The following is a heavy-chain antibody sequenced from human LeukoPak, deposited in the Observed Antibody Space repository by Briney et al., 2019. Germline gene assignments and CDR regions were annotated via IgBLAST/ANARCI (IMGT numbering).Heavy chain of an antibody. J-gene: IGHJ4*02. CDR3: AKVRGTYSSGYFFDY. CDR1: GFTFDNYA. CDR2: ISWNSGYI. Sequence: GGSLRLSCAASGFTFDNYAMHWVRQAPGKGLEWLSIISWNSGYIGYADSMKGRFTISRDNAKKSLDLQMNSLRAEDTAFYYCAKVRGTYSSGYFFDYWGQGTLVTVSS. V-gene: IGHV3-9*01. D-gene: IGHD6-19*01.